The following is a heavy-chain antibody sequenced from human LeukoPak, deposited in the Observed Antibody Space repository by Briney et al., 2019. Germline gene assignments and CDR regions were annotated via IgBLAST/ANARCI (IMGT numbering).Heavy chain of an antibody. D-gene: IGHD5-18*01. Sequence: PGGSLRLSCAASGFTFSRYAMAWVRQAPGKGLEWVSAISGSGTGTHYADSVKGRFTVSRDNSKNTLYLQLNSLRAEDTAVYYCAKDEAQFERGYSYGYYSDYYYGMDVWGQGTTVTVSS. CDR1: GFTFSRYA. CDR2: ISGSGTGT. CDR3: AKDEAQFERGYSYGYYSDYYYGMDV. J-gene: IGHJ6*02. V-gene: IGHV3-23*01.